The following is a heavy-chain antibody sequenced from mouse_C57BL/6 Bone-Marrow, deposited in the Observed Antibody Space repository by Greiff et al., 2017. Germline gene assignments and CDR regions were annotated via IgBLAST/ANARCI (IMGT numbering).Heavy chain of an antibody. J-gene: IGHJ2*01. Sequence: LVESGAELVRPGASVTLSCKASGYTFTDYEMHWVKQTPVHGLEWIGSIDPETGGTAYNQKFKGKAILTADKSSSTAYMELRSLTSEDSAVYYCTVTTVVATNFDYWGQGTTLTVSS. CDR3: TVTTVVATNFDY. V-gene: IGHV1-15*01. D-gene: IGHD1-1*01. CDR2: IDPETGGT. CDR1: GYTFTDYE.